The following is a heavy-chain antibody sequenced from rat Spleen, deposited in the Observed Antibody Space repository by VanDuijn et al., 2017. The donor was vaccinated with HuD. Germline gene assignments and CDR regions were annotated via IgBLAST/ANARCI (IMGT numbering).Heavy chain of an antibody. Sequence: EVQLVESDGGLVQPGRSLKLSCAASGFIFSDYYMAWVRQAPKKGLEWVASISYEGSSSSYGDSVKGRFTISRDNAKSTLYLQMNSLRSEDTSTYYCARHWNDDYFDYWGQGVMVTVSS. CDR3: ARHWNDDYFDY. CDR1: GFIFSDYY. J-gene: IGHJ2*01. CDR2: ISYEGSSS. V-gene: IGHV5-22*01.